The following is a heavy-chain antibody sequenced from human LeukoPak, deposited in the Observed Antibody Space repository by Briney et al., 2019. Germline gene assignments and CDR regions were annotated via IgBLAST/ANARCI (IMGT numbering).Heavy chain of an antibody. CDR3: ARAPRYGVAHFFDY. D-gene: IGHD1-14*01. CDR2: ISGYNGDT. CDR1: GYTFTNYG. V-gene: IGHV1-18*01. Sequence: ASVKVSCKASGYTFTNYGLSWVRQAPGQGLEWMGWISGYNGDTNYAQKFQARVTMTTDSSASTVYLELRSPRSDDTAVYYCARAPRYGVAHFFDYWGQGTLVTVSS. J-gene: IGHJ4*02.